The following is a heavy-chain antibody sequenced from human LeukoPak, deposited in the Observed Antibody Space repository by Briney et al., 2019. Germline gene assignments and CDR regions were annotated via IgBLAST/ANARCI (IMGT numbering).Heavy chain of an antibody. CDR1: GGSISSYY. CDR3: ARGNSSGWYSEYYFDY. D-gene: IGHD6-19*01. Sequence: SETLSLTCTVSGGSISSYYWSWIRQPPGKGLEWIGYIYYSGSTNYNPSLKSRVTISVDTSKNQFSLKLSSVTAADTAVYYCARGNSSGWYSEYYFDYWGQGTLVTVSS. V-gene: IGHV4-59*12. J-gene: IGHJ4*02. CDR2: IYYSGST.